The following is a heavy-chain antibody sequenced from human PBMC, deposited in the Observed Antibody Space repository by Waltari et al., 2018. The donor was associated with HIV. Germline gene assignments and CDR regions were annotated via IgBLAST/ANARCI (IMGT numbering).Heavy chain of an antibody. V-gene: IGHV4-34*01. J-gene: IGHJ2*01. CDR3: ARWEGYFDV. D-gene: IGHD1-26*01. CDR2: INYNGVT. Sequence: GSVSGHHWSWIRQSPGKGLEWIGEINYNGVTNYNSSLKSRVTISVDASKNQFSLRLTSLTAADTGVYFCARWEGYFDVWGRGT. CDR1: GSVSGHH.